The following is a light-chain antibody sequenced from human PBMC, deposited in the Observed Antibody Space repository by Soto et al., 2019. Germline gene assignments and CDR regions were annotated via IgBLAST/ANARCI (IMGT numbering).Light chain of an antibody. V-gene: IGKV2-28*01. CDR2: LGS. CDR1: QSLLHSNGYNY. CDR3: MQALQSPWT. Sequence: DIVMTQSPLSLPVTPGEPASISCRSSQSLLHSNGYNYLDWYLQKPGQSPQLLIYLGSNRASGVPDRFSGSGSGTAFTMKISSVEAEDVGVYYCMQALQSPWTFGQGTKVEIK. J-gene: IGKJ1*01.